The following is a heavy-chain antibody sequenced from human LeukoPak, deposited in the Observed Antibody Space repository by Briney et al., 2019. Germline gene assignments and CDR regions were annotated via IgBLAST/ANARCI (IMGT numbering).Heavy chain of an antibody. V-gene: IGHV4-34*01. D-gene: IGHD3-10*01. J-gene: IGHJ3*02. CDR3: ARSGVLLWFGELSPAFDI. Sequence: KPSETLSLTCAVYGGSFSGYYWSWIRQPPGKGLEWIGEINHSGSTNYNPSLKSRVTISVDTSKNQFSLELSSVTAADTAVYYCARSGVLLWFGELSPAFDIWGQGTMVTVSS. CDR2: INHSGST. CDR1: GGSFSGYY.